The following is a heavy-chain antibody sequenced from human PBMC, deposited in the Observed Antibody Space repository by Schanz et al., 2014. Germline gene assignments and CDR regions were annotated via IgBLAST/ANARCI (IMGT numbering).Heavy chain of an antibody. CDR2: ISPTGSST. J-gene: IGHJ4*02. V-gene: IGHV3-23*04. D-gene: IGHD3-3*01. Sequence: EVQLVESGGGLVQPGGSLRLSCSASGFTFSSYSMYWVRQAPGKGLEWVSNISPTGSSTYYADSVKGRFTISRDNSKNTLYLQMNSLRPEDTAVYYCAKDVDFWSGYYLDYWGQGTLVTVSS. CDR1: GFTFSSYS. CDR3: AKDVDFWSGYYLDY.